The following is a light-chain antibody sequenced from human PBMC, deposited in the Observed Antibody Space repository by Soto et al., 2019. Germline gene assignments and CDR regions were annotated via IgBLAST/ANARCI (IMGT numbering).Light chain of an antibody. CDR3: HQRSNWPPT. V-gene: IGKV3D-20*02. CDR2: GAS. CDR1: QSVSSN. J-gene: IGKJ1*01. Sequence: EIVRTQSPGTLSVSPGERATLSCRASQSVSSNLAWYQKKPGQDPRLLIYGASSRATGIPDRFSGSGSGTDFTLTISRLEPEDFAVFYCHQRSNWPPTFGQGTKVDIK.